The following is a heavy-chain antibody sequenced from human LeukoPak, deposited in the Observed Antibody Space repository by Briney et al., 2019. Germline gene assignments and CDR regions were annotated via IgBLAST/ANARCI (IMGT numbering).Heavy chain of an antibody. J-gene: IGHJ4*02. Sequence: SVNLSCKASGATFSSYAISWVRQAPGQGLEWMGGIIPIFGTANYAQKFQGRVTITTDESTSTAYMELSSLRSEDTAVYYCASGPFSAAGTNYWGQGTLVTVSS. CDR3: ASGPFSAAGTNY. CDR2: IIPIFGTA. CDR1: GATFSSYA. V-gene: IGHV1-69*05. D-gene: IGHD6-13*01.